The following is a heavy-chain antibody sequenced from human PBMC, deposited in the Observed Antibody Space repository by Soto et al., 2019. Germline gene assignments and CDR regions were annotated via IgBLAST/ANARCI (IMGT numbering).Heavy chain of an antibody. CDR3: VKTDSSSWHYYYYGMDV. Sequence: PGGSLRLSCSASGFTFSSYAMHWVRQAPGKGLEYVSVISSNGGSTYYADSVKGRFAISRDNSKNTLYLQMSSLRAEDTAVYYCVKTDSSSWHYYYYGMDVWGQGTTVTVSS. J-gene: IGHJ6*02. D-gene: IGHD6-13*01. CDR2: ISSNGGST. CDR1: GFTFSSYA. V-gene: IGHV3-64D*06.